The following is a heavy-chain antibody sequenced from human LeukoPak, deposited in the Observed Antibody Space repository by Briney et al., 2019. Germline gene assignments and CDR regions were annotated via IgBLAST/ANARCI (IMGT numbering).Heavy chain of an antibody. D-gene: IGHD2-2*01. V-gene: IGHV1-69*01. CDR3: ARNPVVPAAYRYFDS. CDR2: IIPIFGTA. CDR1: GGTFSSYA. J-gene: IGHJ4*02. Sequence: SVKVSCKASGGTFSSYAISWVRQAPGQGLEWMGGIIPIFGTANYAQKFQGRVTITADESTSTAYMELSSLRSEDTAVYYCARNPVVPAAYRYFDSWGQGTLVTVSP.